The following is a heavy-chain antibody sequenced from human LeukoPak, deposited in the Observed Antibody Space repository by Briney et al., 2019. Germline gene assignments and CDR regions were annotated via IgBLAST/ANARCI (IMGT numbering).Heavy chain of an antibody. V-gene: IGHV3-30*02. CDR2: ILEDGSDK. D-gene: IGHD6-19*01. J-gene: IGHJ4*02. CDR3: VKDPSSGYYQEYFDY. CDR1: GSTFSSHG. Sequence: PGGSLRLACAAAGSTFSSHGIGWVRQAAGKGRGWEAFILEDGSDKYNANSVKGRFTTPRDDSKNTLYLQRNSLRPEDTAVYNCVKDPSSGYYQEYFDYSGQGTPVTASS.